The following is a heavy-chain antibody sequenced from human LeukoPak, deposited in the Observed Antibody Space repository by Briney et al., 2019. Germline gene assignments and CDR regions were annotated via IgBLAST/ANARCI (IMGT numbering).Heavy chain of an antibody. Sequence: GASVKVSCKASGYTFTGYYMHWVRQAPGQGLEWMGWINPNSGGTNYAQKFQGRVTITADKSTSTAYMELSSLRSEDTAVYYCARDGGLEWELLYWFDPWGQGTLVTVSS. CDR2: INPNSGGT. D-gene: IGHD1-26*01. J-gene: IGHJ5*02. CDR1: GYTFTGYY. CDR3: ARDGGLEWELLYWFDP. V-gene: IGHV1-2*02.